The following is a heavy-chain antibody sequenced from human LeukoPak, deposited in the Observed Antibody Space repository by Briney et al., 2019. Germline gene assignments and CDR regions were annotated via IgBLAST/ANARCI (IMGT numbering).Heavy chain of an antibody. V-gene: IGHV3-30*18. CDR1: GFTFSSYG. CDR2: ISYDGSNK. J-gene: IGHJ6*03. CDR3: AKVARWNYYYYMHV. Sequence: GGSLRLSCAASGFTFSSYGMHWVRQAPGKGLEWVAVISYDGSNKYYADSVKGRFTISRDNSKNTLYLQMNSLRAEDTAVYYCAKVARWNYYYYMHVWGKGTTVTVSS. D-gene: IGHD2-15*01.